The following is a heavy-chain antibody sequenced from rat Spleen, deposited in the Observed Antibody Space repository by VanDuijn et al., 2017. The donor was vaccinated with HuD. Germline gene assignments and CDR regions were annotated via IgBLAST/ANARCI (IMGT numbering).Heavy chain of an antibody. D-gene: IGHD1-4*01. Sequence: QVQLKESGPGLVQPSQTLSLTCTVSGFSLTSYTVSWIRQPPGEGLEWIAAISSGGTTYYNSALQSRLSINRDTSKSQVFLKMNSLQTEDTATYYCASQRSTRVPNYYVMDAWGQGASVTVSS. CDR2: ISSGGTT. V-gene: IGHV2-6*01. CDR3: ASQRSTRVPNYYVMDA. CDR1: GFSLTSYT. J-gene: IGHJ4*01.